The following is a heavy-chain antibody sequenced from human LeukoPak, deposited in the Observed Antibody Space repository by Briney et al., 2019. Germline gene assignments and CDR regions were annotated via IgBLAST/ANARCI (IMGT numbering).Heavy chain of an antibody. CDR1: GGFISSRGYA. J-gene: IGHJ4*02. CDR2: TYHRGCT. Sequence: SDTLSLTCAVSGGFISSRGYASSWFRQPPGKGLEWIVYTYHRGCTYYHRSPKCRFTITVDKTKNQFSRMQSYVSAGYSAVYYCARELVTRAFDYWAREPWSPSPQ. V-gene: IGHV4-30-2*01. D-gene: IGHD3-9*01. CDR3: ARELVTRAFDY.